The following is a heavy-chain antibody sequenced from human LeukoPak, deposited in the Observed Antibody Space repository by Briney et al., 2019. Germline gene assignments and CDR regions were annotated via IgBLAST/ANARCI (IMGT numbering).Heavy chain of an antibody. CDR2: IYHSGST. CDR3: ARDTIFGVVSAFDI. V-gene: IGHV4-38-2*02. D-gene: IGHD3-3*01. CDR1: GYSISSGYY. Sequence: SETLSLTCAVSGYSISSGYYWGWSRPPPGRGREWIGIIYHSGSTYYKPSLKRRVTILGDTAKKQFSLKLSSVTAADTAVYYCARDTIFGVVSAFDIWVQGTMVTVSS. J-gene: IGHJ3*02.